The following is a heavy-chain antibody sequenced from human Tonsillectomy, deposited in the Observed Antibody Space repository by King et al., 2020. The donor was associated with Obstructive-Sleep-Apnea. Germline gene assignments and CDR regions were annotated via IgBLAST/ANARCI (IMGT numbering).Heavy chain of an antibody. CDR1: GFTFGDYA. CDR2: IRSKAYGGTT. D-gene: IGHD3-10*01. Sequence: EVQLVESGGGLVQPGRSLRLSCTASGFTFGDYAMSWFRQAPGKGLEWGGFIRSKAYGGTTEYAASVKGRFTISRDDVKSIAYLQMNSLKTEDTAVYYCTRPVVDRVSWYFDLWGRGTLVTVSS. J-gene: IGHJ2*01. CDR3: TRPVVDRVSWYFDL. V-gene: IGHV3-49*03.